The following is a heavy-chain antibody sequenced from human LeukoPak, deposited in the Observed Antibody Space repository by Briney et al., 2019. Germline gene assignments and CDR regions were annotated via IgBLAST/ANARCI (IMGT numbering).Heavy chain of an antibody. CDR2: INAGNGNT. V-gene: IGHV1-3*01. D-gene: IGHD2-2*01. Sequence: GASVTVSCKASGYTFTSYAMHWVRQAPGQRLEWVGWINAGNGNTKYSQKFQGRVTITRDTSASTAYMELSSLRSEDTAVYYCARAYRYCSSTSCYSFDYWGQGTLVTVSS. CDR1: GYTFTSYA. CDR3: ARAYRYCSSTSCYSFDY. J-gene: IGHJ4*02.